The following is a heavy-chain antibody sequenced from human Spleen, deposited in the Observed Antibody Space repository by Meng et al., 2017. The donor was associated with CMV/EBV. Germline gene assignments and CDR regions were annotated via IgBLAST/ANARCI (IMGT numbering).Heavy chain of an antibody. J-gene: IGHJ4*02. Sequence: GESLKISCAASGFNFKTYWMTWVRQAPGKGLEWVANIKEDGTEKNYVDSVKGQFTISRDNVKNSVYLQMNSLRADDTAVYYCAKVGSSTRLERDWGQGTLVTVSS. D-gene: IGHD1-1*01. CDR1: GFNFKTYW. CDR3: AKVGSSTRLERD. CDR2: IKEDGTEK. V-gene: IGHV3-7*01.